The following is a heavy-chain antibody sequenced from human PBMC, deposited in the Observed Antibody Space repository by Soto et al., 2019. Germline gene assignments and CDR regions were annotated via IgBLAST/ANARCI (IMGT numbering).Heavy chain of an antibody. V-gene: IGHV1-8*01. CDR1: GYAFTSYD. Sequence: GXSGEASCKASGYAFTSYDVHLVRQATGQGLEWMGWMNPNSGNTGYAQKFQGRVTMTRNTSISTAYMELSSLRSEDTAVYYCARGRRWLQLKLDDWGQGTLVTVSS. CDR3: ARGRRWLQLKLDD. D-gene: IGHD5-12*01. CDR2: MNPNSGNT. J-gene: IGHJ4*02.